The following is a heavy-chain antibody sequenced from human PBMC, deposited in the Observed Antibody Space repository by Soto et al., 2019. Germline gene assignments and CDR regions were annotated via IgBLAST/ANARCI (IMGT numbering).Heavy chain of an antibody. Sequence: QLQLQESGPGLVKPSETLSLTCTVSGGSISSSSYYWGWIRQPPGKGLEWIGSIYYSGSTYYNPSLKSRVTISVDTSKNQFSLKLSSVTAADTAVYYCARAIAARPIWYFDLWGRGTLVTVSS. CDR2: IYYSGST. D-gene: IGHD6-6*01. CDR1: GGSISSSSYY. CDR3: ARAIAARPIWYFDL. J-gene: IGHJ2*01. V-gene: IGHV4-39*01.